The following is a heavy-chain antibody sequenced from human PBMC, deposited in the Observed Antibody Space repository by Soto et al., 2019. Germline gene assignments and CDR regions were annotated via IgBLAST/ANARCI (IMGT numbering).Heavy chain of an antibody. D-gene: IGHD3-10*01. Sequence: SETLSLTCTVSGGSISSSSYYWGWIRQPPGKGLEWIGSIYYSGSTYYNPSLKSRVTISVDTSKNQFSLKLSSVTAADTAVYYCAKGGSGSYPNAVAIWGQGTMVT. J-gene: IGHJ3*02. V-gene: IGHV4-39*01. CDR1: GGSISSSSYY. CDR3: AKGGSGSYPNAVAI. CDR2: IYYSGST.